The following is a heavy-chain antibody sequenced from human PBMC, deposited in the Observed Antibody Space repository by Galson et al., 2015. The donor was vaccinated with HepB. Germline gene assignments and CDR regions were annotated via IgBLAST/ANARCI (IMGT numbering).Heavy chain of an antibody. CDR2: VDPRDSFA. D-gene: IGHD6-13*01. CDR1: GNDFSKYW. Sequence: QSGAEVKKPGESLRISCQGSGNDFSKYWINWVRQMPGQRLEWMGKVDPRDSFANYSPSFQGHITISADKSTTTVYLQWSSLKASDTAIYYCAKGSLIYSSNWSPFDSWGQGTLVTVSS. CDR3: AKGSLIYSSNWSPFDS. J-gene: IGHJ4*02. V-gene: IGHV5-10-1*01.